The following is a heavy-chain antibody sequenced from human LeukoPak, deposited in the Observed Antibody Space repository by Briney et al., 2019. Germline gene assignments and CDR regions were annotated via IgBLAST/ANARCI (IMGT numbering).Heavy chain of an antibody. CDR1: GFTFTSYA. V-gene: IGHV3-23*01. CDR3: AKLLGYCSSTSCYAGLYYFDY. D-gene: IGHD2-2*01. J-gene: IGHJ4*02. Sequence: GGSLRLSCAPSGFTFTSYAMSWVRQAPGKGLEWVSAISGSGGSTYYADSVKGRFTISRDNSKNTLYLQMNSLTTEDTAVYYCAKLLGYCSSTSCYAGLYYFDYWGQGTLVTVSS. CDR2: ISGSGGST.